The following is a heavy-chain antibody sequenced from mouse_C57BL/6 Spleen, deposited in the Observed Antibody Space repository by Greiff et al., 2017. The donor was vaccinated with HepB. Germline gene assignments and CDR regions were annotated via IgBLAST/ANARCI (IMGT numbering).Heavy chain of an antibody. V-gene: IGHV1-64*01. D-gene: IGHD1-1*01. J-gene: IGHJ2*01. CDR1: GYTFTSYW. Sequence: VQLQHPGAELVKPGASVKLSCKASGYTFTSYWMHWVKQRPGQGLEWIGMIHPNSGSTNYNEKFKSKATLTVDKSSSTAYMQLSSLTSEDSAVYYCAHYYGSSSFDYWGQGTTLTVSS. CDR2: IHPNSGST. CDR3: AHYYGSSSFDY.